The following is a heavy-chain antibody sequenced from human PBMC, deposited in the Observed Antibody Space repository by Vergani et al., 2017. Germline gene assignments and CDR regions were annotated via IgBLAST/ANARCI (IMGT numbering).Heavy chain of an antibody. J-gene: IGHJ3*02. CDR3: ARERPYYYGSGDAFDI. Sequence: QVQLQESGPGLVEPSETLSLTCAVSGYSIRNGYYWGWIRQPPGKGLEWIGSIYHSGSTHYNPSLKSRVTISVDTSKNDFSLKLSSVTAADTAVYYCARERPYYYGSGDAFDIWGQGTMVTVSS. CDR2: IYHSGST. CDR1: GYSIRNGYY. V-gene: IGHV4-38-2*02. D-gene: IGHD3-10*01.